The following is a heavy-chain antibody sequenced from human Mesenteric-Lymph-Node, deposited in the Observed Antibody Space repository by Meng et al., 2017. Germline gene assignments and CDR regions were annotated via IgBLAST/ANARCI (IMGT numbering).Heavy chain of an antibody. V-gene: IGHV1-18*01. CDR1: GYTFTSYG. CDR2: ISAYNGNT. Sequence: ASVKVSCKASGYTFTSYGISWVRQAPGQGLEWMGWISAYNGNTNYAQKLQGRVTMTTDTSTSTAYMELRSLRSDDTAVYYCARGEGSGSYYGRAEYFQHWSQGTLVTVSS. D-gene: IGHD3-10*01. CDR3: ARGEGSGSYYGRAEYFQH. J-gene: IGHJ1*01.